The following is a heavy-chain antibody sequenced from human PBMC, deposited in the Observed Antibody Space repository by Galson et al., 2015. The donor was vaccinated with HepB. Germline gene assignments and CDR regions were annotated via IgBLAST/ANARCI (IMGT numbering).Heavy chain of an antibody. CDR2: IKSKTDGGTT. J-gene: IGHJ3*02. V-gene: IGHV3-15*07. CDR3: TTQRITMIVVSLMGDAFDI. CDR1: GFTFSNAW. D-gene: IGHD3-22*01. Sequence: FLRLSCAASGFTFSNAWMNWVRQAPGKGLEWVGRIKSKTDGGTTDYAAPVKGRFTISRDDSKNTLYLQMNSLKTEDTAVYYCTTQRITMIVVSLMGDAFDIWGQGTMVTVSS.